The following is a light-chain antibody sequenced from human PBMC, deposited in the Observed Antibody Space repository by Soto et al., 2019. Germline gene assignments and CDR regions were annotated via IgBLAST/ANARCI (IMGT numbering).Light chain of an antibody. J-gene: IGLJ1*01. Sequence: QSVLTQPPSASGSPGQSVTISCTGTSSDVGGYNYVSWYQQHPGKAPKLMIYEVSKRPSGVPDRFSGSKSGNTASLTISGLLPEDEADYYCSSYPTNSPFFGTGTKVTVL. CDR3: SSYPTNSPF. CDR1: SSDVGGYNY. CDR2: EVS. V-gene: IGLV2-8*01.